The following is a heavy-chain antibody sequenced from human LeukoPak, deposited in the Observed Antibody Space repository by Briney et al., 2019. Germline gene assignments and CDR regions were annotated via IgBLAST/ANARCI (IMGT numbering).Heavy chain of an antibody. CDR1: GYTFTSYG. CDR2: ISAYNGNT. CDR3: ARDDRLEQQLGD. J-gene: IGHJ4*02. V-gene: IGHV1-18*01. D-gene: IGHD6-13*01. Sequence: ASVKVSCKASGYTFTSYGMSWVRQAPGQGLEWMGWISAYNGNTNYAQKLQGRVTMTTDTSTSTAYMELRSLRSDDTAVYYCARDDRLEQQLGDWGQGTLVTVSS.